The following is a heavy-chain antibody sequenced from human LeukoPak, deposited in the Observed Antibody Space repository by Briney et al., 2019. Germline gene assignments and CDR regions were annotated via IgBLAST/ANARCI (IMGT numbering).Heavy chain of an antibody. Sequence: GRSLRLSCAASGFTFSSYVMHWVRQAPGKGLEWVAFISYDGGNKYYADSVKGRFTISRDNSKNSLYLQMNSLRTEDTAVYYCAKDLGYSGSYIDCWGQGTLVTVSS. CDR3: AKDLGYSGSYIDC. CDR2: ISYDGGNK. V-gene: IGHV3-30*18. CDR1: GFTFSSYV. D-gene: IGHD1-26*01. J-gene: IGHJ4*02.